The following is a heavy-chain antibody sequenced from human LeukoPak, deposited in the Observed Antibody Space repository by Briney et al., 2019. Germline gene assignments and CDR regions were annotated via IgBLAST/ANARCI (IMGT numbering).Heavy chain of an antibody. J-gene: IGHJ4*02. V-gene: IGHV3-21*01. D-gene: IGHD3-3*01. CDR3: ARDTYYDFWSGYYSFDY. Sequence: GGSLRLSCAASGFTFSSYSMNWVRQAPGKGLEWVSSISSSSSYIYYADSVKGRFTISRDNAKNSLYLQMNSLRAEDTAVYYCARDTYYDFWSGYYSFDYWGQGTLVTVSS. CDR1: GFTFSSYS. CDR2: ISSSSSYI.